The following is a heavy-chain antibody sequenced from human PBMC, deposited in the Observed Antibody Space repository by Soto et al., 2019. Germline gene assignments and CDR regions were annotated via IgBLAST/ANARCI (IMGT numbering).Heavy chain of an antibody. CDR2: IYSSGST. CDR1: GCSISSGDYY. Sequence: QVQLQESGPGLVKPSQTLSLTCTVSGCSISSGDYYWSWIRQPPGKGLEWIGYIYSSGSTYYNPYLKRRVTISVDTSKNQFSLKLSSVTAADTAVYYCARVEGEMATSYWGQGTLVTVSS. V-gene: IGHV4-30-4*01. J-gene: IGHJ4*02. CDR3: ARVEGEMATSY. D-gene: IGHD3-16*01.